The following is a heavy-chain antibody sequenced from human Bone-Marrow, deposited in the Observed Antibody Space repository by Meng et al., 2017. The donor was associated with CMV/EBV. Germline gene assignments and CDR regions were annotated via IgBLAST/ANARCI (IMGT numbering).Heavy chain of an antibody. CDR3: ARGGSSWRKYYYYGMDV. J-gene: IGHJ6*02. V-gene: IGHV1-69*10. CDR1: GYTFTGYY. Sequence: SVKVSCKASGYTFTGYYMHWVRQAPGQGLEWMGGIIPILGIANYAQKFQGRVTITADKSTSTAYMELSSLRSEDTAVYYCARGGSSWRKYYYYGMDVWGQGTTVTVSS. CDR2: IIPILGIA. D-gene: IGHD6-13*01.